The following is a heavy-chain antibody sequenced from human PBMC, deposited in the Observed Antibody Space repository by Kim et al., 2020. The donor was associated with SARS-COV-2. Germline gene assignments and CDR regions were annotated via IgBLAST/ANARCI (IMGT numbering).Heavy chain of an antibody. D-gene: IGHD1-1*01. J-gene: IGHJ4*02. CDR2: IKGDGSAT. Sequence: GGSLRLSCAASGLAFSSYWMFWVRQPPGKGLLWVSHIKGDGSATVYADSVKGRFTVSRENAKNTLYLQLSTLRAEDTAVYYCATGNNWSFDYWGPRTLVT. CDR3: ATGNNWSFDY. CDR1: GLAFSSYW. V-gene: IGHV3-74*01.